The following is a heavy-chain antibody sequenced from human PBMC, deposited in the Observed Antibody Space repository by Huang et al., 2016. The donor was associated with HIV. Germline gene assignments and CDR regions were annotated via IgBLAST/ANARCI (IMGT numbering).Heavy chain of an antibody. J-gene: IGHJ4*02. V-gene: IGHV7-4-1*02. Sequence: QVQLVQSGSELKKPGASVKVSCKAFGYTFTSYAMTWVRQAPGQGLEWMGWMNTNTGSPTDDQCLKGRFVFSLDTAVSTAYLQISSLKAEDTAVYYCASSPREVFGVFDYWGQGTLVTVSS. D-gene: IGHD3-3*01. CDR2: MNTNTGSP. CDR3: ASSPREVFGVFDY. CDR1: GYTFTSYA.